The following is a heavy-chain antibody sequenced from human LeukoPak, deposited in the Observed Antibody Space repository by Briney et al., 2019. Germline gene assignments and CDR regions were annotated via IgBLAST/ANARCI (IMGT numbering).Heavy chain of an antibody. Sequence: SETLSLTCTVSGGSISSSSYYWGWIRQAPGKGLEWIGSIYYSGSTYYNPSLKSRVTISVDTSKNQFSLKLSSVTAADTAVYYCAGGYSYGYEEAFDIWGQGTMVTVSS. CDR2: IYYSGST. CDR3: AGGYSYGYEEAFDI. J-gene: IGHJ3*02. CDR1: GGSISSSSYY. V-gene: IGHV4-39*01. D-gene: IGHD5-18*01.